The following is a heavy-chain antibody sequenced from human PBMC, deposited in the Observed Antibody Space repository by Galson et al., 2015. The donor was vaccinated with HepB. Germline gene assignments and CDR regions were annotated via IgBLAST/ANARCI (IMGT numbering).Heavy chain of an antibody. V-gene: IGHV1-18*01. Sequence: SVKVSCKASGYTFTSYGISWVRQAPGQGLEWMGWISAYNGNTNYAQKLQGRVTMTTDTSTSTAYMELRSLRSVDTAVYYCARDPDPIVVVPAAILLVDYYYGMDVWGQGTTVTVSS. D-gene: IGHD2-2*01. CDR3: ARDPDPIVVVPAAILLVDYYYGMDV. CDR2: ISAYNGNT. J-gene: IGHJ6*02. CDR1: GYTFTSYG.